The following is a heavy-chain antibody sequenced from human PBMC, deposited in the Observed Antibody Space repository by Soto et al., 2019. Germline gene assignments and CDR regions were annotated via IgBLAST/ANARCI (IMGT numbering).Heavy chain of an antibody. V-gene: IGHV3-66*01. D-gene: IGHD6-13*01. CDR1: GFTVSSNY. CDR2: IYSGGST. Sequence: EVQLVESGGGLVQPGGSLRLSCAASGFTVSSNYMSWVRQAPGKGLEWVSVIYSGGSTYYADSVKGRFTISRDNSKNTLYLQMNSLRAEDTAVYYCARETPSSWYYYGMDVWGQGTTVTVSS. CDR3: ARETPSSWYYYGMDV. J-gene: IGHJ6*02.